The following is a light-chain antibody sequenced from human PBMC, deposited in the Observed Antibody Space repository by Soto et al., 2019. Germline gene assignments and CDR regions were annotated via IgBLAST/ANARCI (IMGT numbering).Light chain of an antibody. Sequence: EIVMTQSPATLSVSPGERVTLSCRASQSVSSDLAWYEQKPGQAPRLLTYGASTRATGIPARFSGSGSGTEFTLTISSLQSEDFAVYYCQQYNNWPLTFGGGTKVDIK. CDR3: QQYNNWPLT. CDR2: GAS. J-gene: IGKJ4*01. V-gene: IGKV3-15*01. CDR1: QSVSSD.